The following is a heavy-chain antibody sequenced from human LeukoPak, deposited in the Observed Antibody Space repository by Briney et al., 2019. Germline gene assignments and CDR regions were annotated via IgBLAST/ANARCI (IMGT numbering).Heavy chain of an antibody. CDR3: ARDRSSSTPYYMDV. V-gene: IGHV3-48*01. D-gene: IGHD6-13*01. J-gene: IGHJ6*03. CDR1: GFTFSSYS. Sequence: PRGSLRLSCAASGFTFSSYSMNWVRQAPGKGLEWVSYISSSSSTIYYADSVKGRFTISRDNAKNSLYLQMNSLRAEDTAVYYCARDRSSSTPYYMDVWGKGTTVTVSS. CDR2: ISSSSSTI.